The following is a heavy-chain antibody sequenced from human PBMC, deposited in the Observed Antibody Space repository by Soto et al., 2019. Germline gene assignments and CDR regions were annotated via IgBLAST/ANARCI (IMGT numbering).Heavy chain of an antibody. J-gene: IGHJ4*02. CDR2: SHQSGNT. Sequence: QVQLQESGPGLVKPSGNLSLTCAVSGVSIGSHDWWTWVRQPPGKGLEWIGESHQSGNTNYNSSLESRVTISLDKSKNHFSLQLSSVTVADTALYYCATRDTGRVYWGQGTLVTVSS. CDR1: GVSIGSHDW. CDR3: ATRDTGRVY. D-gene: IGHD5-18*01. V-gene: IGHV4-4*02.